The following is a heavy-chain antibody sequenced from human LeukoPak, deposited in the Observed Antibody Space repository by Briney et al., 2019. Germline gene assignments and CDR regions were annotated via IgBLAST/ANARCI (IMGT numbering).Heavy chain of an antibody. V-gene: IGHV3-23*01. CDR3: AKGAYSSGWYEFFNY. CDR2: ISGTGGAT. CDR1: GFTFSNYA. Sequence: PGGSLRLSCAASGFTFSNYAMTWVLQAPGKGLEWVSAISGTGGATYFADSVQGRFTLSRDNSKNTMSMQMNSLRAEDTAVYYCAKGAYSSGWYEFFNYWGQGTLVTVSS. J-gene: IGHJ4*02. D-gene: IGHD6-19*01.